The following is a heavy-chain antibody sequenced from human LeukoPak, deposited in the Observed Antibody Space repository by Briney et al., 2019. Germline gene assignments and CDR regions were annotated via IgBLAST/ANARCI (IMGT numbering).Heavy chain of an antibody. CDR1: GFIFSIYG. Sequence: GRSLRLSCAASGFIFSIYGMHWVRQAPGKGLEGVAVISSDGREEDYEDSVRGRFTISRDNSRDTLYLQMSSLRPEDAAVYYCRAATKNRGYYFDYWGQGTLVTVSS. V-gene: IGHV3-30*03. J-gene: IGHJ4*02. CDR3: RAATKNRGYYFDY. CDR2: ISSDGREE. D-gene: IGHD1-14*01.